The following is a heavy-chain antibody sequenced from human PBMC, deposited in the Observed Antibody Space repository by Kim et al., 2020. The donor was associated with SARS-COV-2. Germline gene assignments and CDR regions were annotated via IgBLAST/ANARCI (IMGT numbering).Heavy chain of an antibody. D-gene: IGHD2-15*01. CDR3: ARGGGPYCSGGSCYRYAFDI. CDR2: ISSSSSYI. CDR1: GFTFSSYS. J-gene: IGHJ3*02. Sequence: GGSLRLSCAASGFTFSSYSMNWVRQAPGKGLEWVSSISSSSSYIYYADSVKGRFTISRDNAKNSLYLQMNSLRAEDTAVYYCARGGGPYCSGGSCYRYAFDIWGQGTMVTVSS. V-gene: IGHV3-21*01.